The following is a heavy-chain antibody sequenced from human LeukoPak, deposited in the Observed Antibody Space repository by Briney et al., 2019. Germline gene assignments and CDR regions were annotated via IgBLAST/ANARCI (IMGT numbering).Heavy chain of an antibody. CDR2: ISSSSTTI. CDR1: GFPFRGYS. J-gene: IGHJ5*02. CDR3: ARDLNGDYGGWFDP. D-gene: IGHD4-17*01. V-gene: IGHV3-48*02. Sequence: GGSLRLSCEASGFPFRGYSMDWVRQAPGKGLEWISYISSSSTTIYYADSVKGRFTISRDNAKNSLYLQMNSLRDDDTAVYYCARDLNGDYGGWFDPWGQRTLVTVSS.